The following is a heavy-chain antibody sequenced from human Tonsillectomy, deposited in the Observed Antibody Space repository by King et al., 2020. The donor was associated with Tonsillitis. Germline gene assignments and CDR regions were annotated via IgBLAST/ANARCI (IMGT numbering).Heavy chain of an antibody. CDR1: GYTFTGYY. CDR3: ASTPVVVDWAFDY. CDR2: INPNSGGT. Sequence: VQLVQSGAEVKKPGASVKVSCKASGYTFTGYYMHWVRQAPGQGLEWMGWINPNSGGTNYAQKFQGRVTMTRDTSISTAYMELSRLGSDDPAVYYCASTPVVVDWAFDYWGQGTLVTVSS. V-gene: IGHV1-2*02. J-gene: IGHJ4*02. D-gene: IGHD2-2*01.